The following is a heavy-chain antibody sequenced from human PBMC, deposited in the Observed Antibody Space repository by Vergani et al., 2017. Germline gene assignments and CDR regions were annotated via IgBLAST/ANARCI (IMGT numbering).Heavy chain of an antibody. Sequence: QLQLQESGPGLVKPSETLSLSCRVSGDSISRSHYYWGFIRQPPGKGLEWIGSITSSGSPYYNPTLKSRLTFSVDTSKNLFSLRLKSVTATDTGMYYCARPVGPSAIADGYHVWGQGTTVTVSS. V-gene: IGHV4-39*02. J-gene: IGHJ3*01. CDR3: ARPVGPSAIADGYHV. CDR2: ITSSGSP. CDR1: GDSISRSHYY. D-gene: IGHD3-10*01.